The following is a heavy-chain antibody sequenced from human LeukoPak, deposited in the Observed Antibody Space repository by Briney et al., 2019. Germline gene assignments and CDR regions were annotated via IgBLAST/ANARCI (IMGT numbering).Heavy chain of an antibody. CDR2: INPSGGST. CDR3: ARDLARFAKFGWFDP. D-gene: IGHD3-10*02. V-gene: IGHV1-46*01. Sequence: GASVKVSCKASGYTFTGYYMHWVRQAPGQGLEWMGIINPSGGSTSYAQKFQGRVTMTRDMSTSTVYMELSSLRSEDTAVYYCARDLARFAKFGWFDPWGQGTLVTVSS. J-gene: IGHJ5*02. CDR1: GYTFTGYY.